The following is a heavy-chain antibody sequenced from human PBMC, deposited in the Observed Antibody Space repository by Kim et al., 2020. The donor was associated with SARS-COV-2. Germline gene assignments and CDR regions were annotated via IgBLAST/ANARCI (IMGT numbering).Heavy chain of an antibody. CDR3: ARLFTVATIPDY. D-gene: IGHD5-12*01. J-gene: IGHJ4*02. V-gene: IGHV5-10-1*01. Sequence: NYSPSFQGHVTISADKSISTAYLQWSSLKASDTAMYYCARLFTVATIPDYWGQGTLVTVSS.